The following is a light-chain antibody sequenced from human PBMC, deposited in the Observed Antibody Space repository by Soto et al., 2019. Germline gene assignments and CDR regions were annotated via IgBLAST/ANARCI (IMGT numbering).Light chain of an antibody. CDR1: SSDVGGYNY. Sequence: QSALTQPASVSGSPGQSITISCTGTSSDVGGYNYVSWYQHHPGKAPKLMIYDVFNRPSGVSIRFSGSKSGNTASLTISGLQAEDEADYYCSSYVFGTGTKLTVL. V-gene: IGLV2-14*03. CDR2: DVF. J-gene: IGLJ1*01. CDR3: SSYV.